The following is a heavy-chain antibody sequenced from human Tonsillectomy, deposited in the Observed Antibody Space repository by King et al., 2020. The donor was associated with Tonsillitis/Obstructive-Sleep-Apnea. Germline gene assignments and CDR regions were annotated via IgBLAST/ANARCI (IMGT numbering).Heavy chain of an antibody. CDR3: ARDGAYCSSTSCYTGVNWLDP. J-gene: IGHJ5*02. Sequence: QLVQSGAEVKKPGASVKVSCKASGYTFTGYYIHWVRQAPGQGLEWMGWINPNSGGTNYAQKFQGRVTMTRDTSISTAYMDLSRLRSDETAVYYCARDGAYCSSTSCYTGVNWLDPWGQGTLVTVSS. D-gene: IGHD2-2*02. CDR2: INPNSGGT. V-gene: IGHV1-2*02. CDR1: GYTFTGYY.